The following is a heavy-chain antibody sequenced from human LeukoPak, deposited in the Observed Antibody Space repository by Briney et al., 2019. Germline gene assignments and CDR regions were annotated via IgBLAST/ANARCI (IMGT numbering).Heavy chain of an antibody. V-gene: IGHV3-30*18. CDR3: ANYPQEWSLSGRDY. Sequence: GGSLRLSCAASGFTFSSYGMPWVRQAPGKGLEWVAVISYDGSNKYYADSVKGRFTISRDNSKNTLYLQMNSLRAEDTAVYYCANYPQEWSLSGRDYWGQGTLVTVSS. CDR2: ISYDGSNK. J-gene: IGHJ4*02. CDR1: GFTFSSYG. D-gene: IGHD3-3*01.